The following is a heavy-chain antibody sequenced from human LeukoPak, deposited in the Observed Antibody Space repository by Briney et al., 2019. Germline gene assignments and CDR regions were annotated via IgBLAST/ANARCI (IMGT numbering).Heavy chain of an antibody. V-gene: IGHV4-59*02. CDR1: GGSVSDYY. CDR3: ASTHGRYDTSGYHVNYFDP. CDR2: IFSHGGT. Sequence: SETLSLTCTVSGGSVSDYYWSWIRQSPGQGLQWIGYIFSHGGTDYNPSLKGRVTISVDTSKNQFSLQLTSVTAADTAVYYCASTHGRYDTSGYHVNYFDPWAREPWSPSPQ. J-gene: IGHJ5*02. D-gene: IGHD3-22*01.